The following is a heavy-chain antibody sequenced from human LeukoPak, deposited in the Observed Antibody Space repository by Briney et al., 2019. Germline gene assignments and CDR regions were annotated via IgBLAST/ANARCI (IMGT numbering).Heavy chain of an antibody. CDR3: GRTGDGGYFDY. J-gene: IGHJ4*02. CDR2: TYYRSKWHS. Sequence: SQTLSLTCAISGDRVSSTSATWSWIRQSPSRGLEWLGRTYYRSKWHSYYAASVKSRISINPDTSKNQFSLQMNSVTPDDTAVYYCGRTGDGGYFDYWGQGTLVTVSS. CDR1: GDRVSSTSAT. D-gene: IGHD7-27*01. V-gene: IGHV6-1*01.